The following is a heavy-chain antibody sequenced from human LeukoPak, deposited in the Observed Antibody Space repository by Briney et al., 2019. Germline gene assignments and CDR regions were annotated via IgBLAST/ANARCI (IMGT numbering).Heavy chain of an antibody. CDR2: INPSGGST. V-gene: IGHV1-46*01. CDR3: ARDPWSSGWYPNWFDP. D-gene: IGHD6-19*01. CDR1: GYTFTSYY. Sequence: ASVKVSCKASGYTFTSYYMHWVPQPPGQGLELMGIINPSGGSTSYAQKFQGRVTMTRDTSTSTVYMELSSLRSEDTAVYYCARDPWSSGWYPNWFDPWGQGTLVTVSS. J-gene: IGHJ5*02.